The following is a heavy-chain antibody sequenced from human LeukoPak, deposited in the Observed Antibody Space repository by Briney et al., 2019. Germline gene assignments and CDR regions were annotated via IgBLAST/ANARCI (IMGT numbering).Heavy chain of an antibody. CDR3: ARGQRFGELWGYFDY. D-gene: IGHD3-10*01. CDR1: GFPFSDYG. Sequence: QAGGSLRLSCAASGFPFSDYGMTWVRQAPGKGLEWVSYISSSSSTIYYADSVKGRFTISRDNAKNSLYLQLNSLRAEDTAVYYCARGQRFGELWGYFDYWGQGTLVTVSS. J-gene: IGHJ4*02. CDR2: ISSSSSTI. V-gene: IGHV3-48*01.